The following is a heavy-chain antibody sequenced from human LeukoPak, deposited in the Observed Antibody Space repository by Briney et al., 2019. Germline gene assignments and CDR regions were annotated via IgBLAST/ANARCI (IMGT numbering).Heavy chain of an antibody. D-gene: IGHD3-10*01. CDR3: AREYGSGSYYYDY. V-gene: IGHV3-23*01. CDR1: GFTFTSDA. Sequence: GSLRLSCAASGFTFTSDAMSWVRQAPGKGLEWVSAISGSGGSAHYADPVKGRFTLSRDNSKGTLSLQMNRLGAEDTAVYYCAREYGSGSYYYDYWGQGSLVTVSS. J-gene: IGHJ4*02. CDR2: ISGSGGSA.